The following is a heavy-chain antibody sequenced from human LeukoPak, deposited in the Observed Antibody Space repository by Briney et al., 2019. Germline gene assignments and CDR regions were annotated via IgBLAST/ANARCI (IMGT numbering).Heavy chain of an antibody. CDR3: ARAGGYYHYYYMDV. CDR1: GFTFSSYD. J-gene: IGHJ6*03. CDR2: IGTAGDT. V-gene: IGHV3-13*01. Sequence: GGSLRLSCAASGFTFSSYDMHWVRQAPGKGLEWVSAIGTAGDTFYPGSVKGRFAISRENAKNSLYLQMNSLRAGDTAVYYCARAGGYYHYYYMDVWGKGTMVTVPS.